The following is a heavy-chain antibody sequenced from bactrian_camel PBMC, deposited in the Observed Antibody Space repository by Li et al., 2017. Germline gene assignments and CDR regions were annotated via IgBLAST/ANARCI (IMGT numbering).Heavy chain of an antibody. CDR1: RYVTC. CDR2: MLRDGRP. J-gene: IGHJ4*01. D-gene: IGHD1*01. V-gene: IGHV3S53*01. CDR3: AADFWADARESPRWST. Sequence: VQLVESGGDSVQAGGSLLLSCKSSRYVTCWAWFRQADGKQREGLGSMLRDGRPIMHDSVKGRFAISKDNGNNTLHLQMTSLNPEDTAVYYCAADFWADARESPRWSTWGQGTQVTVS.